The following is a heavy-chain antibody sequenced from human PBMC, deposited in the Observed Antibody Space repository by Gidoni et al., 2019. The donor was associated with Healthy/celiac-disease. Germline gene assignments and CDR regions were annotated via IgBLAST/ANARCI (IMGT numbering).Heavy chain of an antibody. CDR3: ARDLYSSGWYGGYYYYGMDV. V-gene: IGHV3-33*01. CDR1: GFTFSSYG. CDR2: IWYDVSNK. Sequence: QVQLVESGGGVVQPGRSLRLSCAASGFTFSSYGMHWVRQAPGKGLEWVAVIWYDVSNKYYADSVKGRFTISRDNSKNTLYLQMNSLRAEDTAVYYCARDLYSSGWYGGYYYYGMDVWGQGTTVTVSS. J-gene: IGHJ6*02. D-gene: IGHD6-19*01.